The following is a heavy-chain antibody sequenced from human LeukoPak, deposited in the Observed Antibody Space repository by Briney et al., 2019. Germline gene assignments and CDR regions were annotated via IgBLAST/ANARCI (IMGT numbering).Heavy chain of an antibody. D-gene: IGHD2-15*01. CDR2: ISYDGSNK. CDR3: AKAEAGYTAFDY. V-gene: IGHV3-30*18. CDR1: GFTFSSYG. J-gene: IGHJ4*02. Sequence: GRSLRLSCAASGFTFSSYGMHWVRQAPGKGLEWVAVISYDGSNKYYADSVKGRFTIPRDNSKNTLYLQMNSLRAEDTAVYYCAKAEAGYTAFDYWGQGTLVTVSS.